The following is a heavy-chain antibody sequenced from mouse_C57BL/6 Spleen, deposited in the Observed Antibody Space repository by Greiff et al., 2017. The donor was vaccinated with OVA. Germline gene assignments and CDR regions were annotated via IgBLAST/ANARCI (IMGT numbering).Heavy chain of an antibody. CDR2: ISSGSSTI. V-gene: IGHV5-17*01. J-gene: IGHJ4*01. CDR1: GFTFSDSG. D-gene: IGHD3-3*01. CDR3: ARRGLSYAMDY. Sequence: EVKLMESGGGLVKPGGSLKLSCAASGFTFSDSGMHWVRQAPEKGLEWVGYISSGSSTINYAGTVKGPFTISIDNAKNTLFLQMTSLRSEDTAMYYCARRGLSYAMDYWGQGTSVTVSS.